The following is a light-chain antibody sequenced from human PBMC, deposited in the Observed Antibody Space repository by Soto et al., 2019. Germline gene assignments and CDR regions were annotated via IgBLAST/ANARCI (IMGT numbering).Light chain of an antibody. CDR1: QSVTSY. J-gene: IGKJ3*01. Sequence: ELVLTQSPATLSLSPGERATLSCRASQSVTSYLAWYQHKPGQAPRLPIYDASNSATGIPARFSGSWSGTHSTLTISSIEPEDFAGDYCQQCSNGPPVFAFGHVTNVYI. CDR3: QQCSNGPPVFA. V-gene: IGKV3-11*01. CDR2: DAS.